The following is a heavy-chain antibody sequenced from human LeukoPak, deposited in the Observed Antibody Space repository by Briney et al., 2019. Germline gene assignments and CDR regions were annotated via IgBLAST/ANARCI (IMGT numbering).Heavy chain of an antibody. D-gene: IGHD1-26*01. CDR1: GYTFNNHG. CDR3: AKDVPRGGATSAAIDY. CDR2: ISVYNGNT. V-gene: IGHV1-18*01. J-gene: IGHJ4*02. Sequence: ASVKVSCKASGYTFNNHGITWVRQAPGQGLEWMGWISVYNGNTNYAQKLQGRVTMTTDTSTSTAYMELRSLRSDDTAVYYCAKDVPRGGATSAAIDYWGQGTLVTVSS.